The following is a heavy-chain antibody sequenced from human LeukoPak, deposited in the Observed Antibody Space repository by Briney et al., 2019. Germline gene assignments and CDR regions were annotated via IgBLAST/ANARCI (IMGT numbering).Heavy chain of an antibody. Sequence: PSETLSLTCAVYGGSFSDYYWNWIRQPPGKGLEWIGEINHSGSTNYNPSLKSRVTISVDTSKNQFSLKLSSVTAADTAVYYCARNWGTDGDYVNCWGQGTLVTVSS. CDR2: INHSGST. D-gene: IGHD4-17*01. CDR1: GGSFSDYY. V-gene: IGHV4-34*01. CDR3: ARNWGTDGDYVNC. J-gene: IGHJ4*02.